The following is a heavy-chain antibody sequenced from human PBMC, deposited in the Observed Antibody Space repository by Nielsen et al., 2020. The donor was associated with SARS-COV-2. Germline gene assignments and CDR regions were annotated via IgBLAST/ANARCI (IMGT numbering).Heavy chain of an antibody. J-gene: IGHJ4*02. CDR3: AKDRSTMVRGVMSRRYFDY. CDR1: GFTFSNYG. D-gene: IGHD3-10*01. V-gene: IGHV3-30*18. Sequence: GGSLRLSCAASGFTFSNYGLYWVRQAPGKGLEWVAVISYDGSNKFYADSVKGRFTISRDNSKNTVYLQMNSLRGEDTAVYYCAKDRSTMVRGVMSRRYFDYWGQGTTVTVSS. CDR2: ISYDGSNK.